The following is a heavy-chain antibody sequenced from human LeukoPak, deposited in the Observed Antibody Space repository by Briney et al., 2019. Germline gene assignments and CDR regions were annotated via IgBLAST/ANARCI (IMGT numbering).Heavy chain of an antibody. J-gene: IGHJ4*02. V-gene: IGHV3-30*04. Sequence: PGGSLRLSCAASGFTFSSYAMHWVRQAPGKGLEWVAVISYDGSNKYYADSVKGRFTISRDNSKNTLYLQMNSLRAEDTAVYYCAKDPSAFEMATIGYWGQGTLVTVSS. CDR3: AKDPSAFEMATIGY. CDR2: ISYDGSNK. CDR1: GFTFSSYA. D-gene: IGHD5-24*01.